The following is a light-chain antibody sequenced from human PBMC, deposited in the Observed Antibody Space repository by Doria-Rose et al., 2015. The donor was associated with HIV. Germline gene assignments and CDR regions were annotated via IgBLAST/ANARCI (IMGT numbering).Light chain of an antibody. J-gene: IGKJ3*01. V-gene: IGKV3-11*01. CDR2: DAS. CDR3: QQRSNWPPL. CDR1: QSVSSY. Sequence: TLSCRASQSVSSYLAWYQQKPGQAPRLLIYDASNRATGIPARFSGSGSGTDFTLTISSLEPEDFAVYYCQQRSNWPPLFGPGTKVAIK.